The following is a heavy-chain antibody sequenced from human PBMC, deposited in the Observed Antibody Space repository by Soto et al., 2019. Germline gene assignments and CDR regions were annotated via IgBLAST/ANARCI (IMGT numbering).Heavy chain of an antibody. D-gene: IGHD6-19*01. CDR2: ISKGSSII. CDR1: GFIFSDYS. V-gene: IGHV3-21*01. Sequence: EVQLVESGGGLVKPGGSLRLSCIGSGFIFSDYSLNWVRLAPGKGLEWVSSISKGSSIISQAYSVKGRFTISRDNGKNSLYLHMNSLRAEDTAVYYCARDGASYSGYWYNNYGMDVWGQGTTVTVSS. CDR3: ARDGASYSGYWYNNYGMDV. J-gene: IGHJ6*02.